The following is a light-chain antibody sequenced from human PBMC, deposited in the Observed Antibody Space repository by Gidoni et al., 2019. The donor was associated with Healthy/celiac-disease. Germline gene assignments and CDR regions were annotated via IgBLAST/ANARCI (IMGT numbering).Light chain of an antibody. CDR3: QQYNNWSRGT. V-gene: IGKV3-15*01. Sequence: EIVMTQSPATLSVSPGERSTLSCRASQSVSSNLPWYQQKPGQAPRLLIYGASTRATGIPARCSGSGSGTEVTIIISSLQSEDFAVSYCQQYNNWSRGTFGQXTKVEIK. J-gene: IGKJ1*01. CDR1: QSVSSN. CDR2: GAS.